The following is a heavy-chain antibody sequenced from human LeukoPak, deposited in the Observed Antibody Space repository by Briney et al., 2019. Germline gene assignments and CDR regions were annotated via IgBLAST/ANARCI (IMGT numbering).Heavy chain of an antibody. CDR2: ISAYNGNT. CDR3: ARAGRIYDSSGYYYYYYYMDV. CDR1: GYIFTSYG. D-gene: IGHD3-22*01. V-gene: IGHV1-18*01. J-gene: IGHJ6*03. Sequence: ASVKVSCKASGYIFTSYGMSWVRRAPGQGLEWMGWISAYNGNTNYAQKFQGRVTMTRDTSTSTVYMELSSLRSEDTAVYYCARAGRIYDSSGYYYYYYYMDVWGKGTTVTISS.